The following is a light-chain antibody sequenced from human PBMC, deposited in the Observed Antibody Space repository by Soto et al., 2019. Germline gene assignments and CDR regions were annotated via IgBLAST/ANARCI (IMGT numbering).Light chain of an antibody. Sequence: EIVLTQSPGTLSLSPGERATLSCRASQSVTNNFLAWYQQKPGQAPRLLIYDASSRASGIPDRCSGSGSGTDFTLTISRLEPEDFAVYYCQQYGSPPTFGQGTKVEIK. CDR3: QQYGSPPT. CDR2: DAS. CDR1: QSVTNNF. V-gene: IGKV3-20*01. J-gene: IGKJ1*01.